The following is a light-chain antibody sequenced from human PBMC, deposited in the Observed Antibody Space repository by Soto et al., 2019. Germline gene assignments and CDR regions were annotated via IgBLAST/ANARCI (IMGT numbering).Light chain of an antibody. CDR3: SSYSISTAYL. CDR2: EVS. CDR1: SSDVGGYDY. Sequence: QSVLTQPASVSGSPGQSITISCTGTSSDVGGYDYVSWYQLHPGKAPKLMVFEVSNRPSGVSYRFYGSKSGNKASLTISGLPAEDEADYFCSSYSISTAYLFGTGNKVTVL. V-gene: IGLV2-14*01. J-gene: IGLJ1*01.